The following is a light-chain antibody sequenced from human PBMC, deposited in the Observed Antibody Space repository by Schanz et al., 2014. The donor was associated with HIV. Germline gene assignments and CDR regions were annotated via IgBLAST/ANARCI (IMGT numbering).Light chain of an antibody. CDR2: GAS. J-gene: IGKJ5*01. Sequence: EIVLTQSPGTLSLSPGERATLSCRASQSVSSNYLAWYLQKPGQAPRLLMYGASTRATGIPARFSGSGSGTEFTLTISSLQSEDVAVYYCQHYSDVPVTFGQGTRLEI. CDR3: QHYSDVPVT. CDR1: QSVSSN. V-gene: IGKV3-15*01.